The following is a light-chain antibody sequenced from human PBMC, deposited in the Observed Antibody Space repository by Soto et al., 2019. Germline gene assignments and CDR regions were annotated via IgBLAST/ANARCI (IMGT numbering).Light chain of an antibody. V-gene: IGKV3-20*01. CDR3: QQFGSSPQT. Sequence: EIVLTQSPGTLSLSPGERATLSCRASQRVSNNFLAWYQQKPGQAPRLLIYGASSRATGIPDRFSGSGSGTDFTLTISRLEPEDFAVYYCQQFGSSPQTFGQGTKVDIK. CDR2: GAS. J-gene: IGKJ1*01. CDR1: QRVSNNF.